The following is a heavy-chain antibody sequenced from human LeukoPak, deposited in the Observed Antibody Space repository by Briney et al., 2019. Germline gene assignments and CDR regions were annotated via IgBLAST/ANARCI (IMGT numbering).Heavy chain of an antibody. Sequence: GGSLRLSCAASGFTFSSYAMHWVRQAPGKGVEWVAVISYDGNNKFYADSVKGRFTFSRDNSKNMQYLQMRSLRAEDTAIYYCAKDYSSSFWGQGTLVTVSS. J-gene: IGHJ4*02. CDR2: ISYDGNNK. CDR1: GFTFSSYA. D-gene: IGHD6-19*01. V-gene: IGHV3-30*04. CDR3: AKDYSSSF.